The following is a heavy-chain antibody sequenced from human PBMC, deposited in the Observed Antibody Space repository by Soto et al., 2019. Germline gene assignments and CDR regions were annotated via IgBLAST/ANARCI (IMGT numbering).Heavy chain of an antibody. CDR1: GFTFDDYS. Sequence: EVQLVESGGDLVQPGGSLRLSCAASGFTFDDYSMTWMRQSPGRGLEWVANIKRDGLEKYYAESVRGRFVISRDNAKTSLYLQMNSLRVEDTAVYYCARHTWWHFYWGQGTLVTVSS. CDR2: IKRDGLEK. CDR3: ARHTWWHFY. D-gene: IGHD2-8*02. J-gene: IGHJ4*02. V-gene: IGHV3-7*04.